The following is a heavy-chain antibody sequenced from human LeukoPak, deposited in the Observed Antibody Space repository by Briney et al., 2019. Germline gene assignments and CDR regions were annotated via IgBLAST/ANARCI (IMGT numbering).Heavy chain of an antibody. D-gene: IGHD3-10*01. CDR2: LSPRDGET. Sequence: ASVKVSCTVSGSTLTKISIDWVRQAPGTGLEWMGSLSPRDGETSHAQKFQGRFNMTADTSTDTAYMEMSSLDSGDTAVYYCATGAMVYDYWGQGTLVIVSS. CDR1: GSTLTKIS. CDR3: ATGAMVYDY. V-gene: IGHV1-24*01. J-gene: IGHJ4*02.